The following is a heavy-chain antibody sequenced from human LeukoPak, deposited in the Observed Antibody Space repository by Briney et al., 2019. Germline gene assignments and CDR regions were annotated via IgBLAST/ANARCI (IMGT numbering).Heavy chain of an antibody. D-gene: IGHD3-22*01. J-gene: IGHJ4*02. CDR1: GGSFSGYY. V-gene: IGHV4-34*01. CDR3: ARRDSSGYRGFDY. Sequence: PSETLSLTCAVYGGSFSGYYWSWIRQPPGKGLEWIGEINHSGSTNYNPSLKSRVTISVDTSKNQFSLKLSSVTAADTAVYYCARRDSSGYRGFDYWGQGTLVTVSS. CDR2: INHSGST.